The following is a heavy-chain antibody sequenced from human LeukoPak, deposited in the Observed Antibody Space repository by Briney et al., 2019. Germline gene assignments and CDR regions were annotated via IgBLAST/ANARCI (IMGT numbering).Heavy chain of an antibody. CDR3: TTDLLLWFGARGIFDY. J-gene: IGHJ4*02. D-gene: IGHD3-10*01. CDR1: GFTVSNAW. Sequence: GGSLRLSCAASGFTVSNAWMSWVRQAPGKGLEWVGRIKSKTDGGTTDYAAPVKGRFTISRDDSKNTLYLQMNSLKAEDTAVYYCTTDLLLWFGARGIFDYWGQGTLVTVSS. CDR2: IKSKTDGGTT. V-gene: IGHV3-15*01.